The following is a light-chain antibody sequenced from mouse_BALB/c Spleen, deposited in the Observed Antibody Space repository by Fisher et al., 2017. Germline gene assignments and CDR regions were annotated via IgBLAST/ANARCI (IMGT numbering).Light chain of an antibody. Sequence: ITQTPSSMYASLGERVTITCKASQDINSYLSWFQQKPGKSPKTLIYRANRLVDGVPSRFSGSGSGQDYSLTISSLEYEDMGIYYCLQYDEFPFTFGSETKLEIK. V-gene: IGKV14-111*01. J-gene: IGKJ4*01. CDR3: LQYDEFPFT. CDR1: QDINSY. CDR2: RAN.